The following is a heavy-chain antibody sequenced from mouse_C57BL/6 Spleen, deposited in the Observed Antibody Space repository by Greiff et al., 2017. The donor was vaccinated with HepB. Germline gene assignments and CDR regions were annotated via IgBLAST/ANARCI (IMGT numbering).Heavy chain of an antibody. V-gene: IGHV1-53*01. D-gene: IGHD1-1*01. CDR2: INPSNGGT. Sequence: VQLQQPGTELVKPGASVKLSCKASGYTFTSYWMHWVKQTPGQGLEWIGNINPSNGGTNYNEKFKSKATLTVDKSSSTAYMQLSSLTSEDSAVYYCARSVLLLRYWYFDVWGTGTTVTVSS. J-gene: IGHJ1*03. CDR3: ARSVLLLRYWYFDV. CDR1: GYTFTSYW.